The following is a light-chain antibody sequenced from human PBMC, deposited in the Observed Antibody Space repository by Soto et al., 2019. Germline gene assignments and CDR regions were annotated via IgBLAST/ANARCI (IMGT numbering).Light chain of an antibody. J-gene: IGKJ5*01. CDR3: HQLNHYPPVT. CDR1: QGISTH. Sequence: DIQLTQSPSFLSASVGDRVTITCRASQGISTHLAWYQQKPGKAPQLLIYAASTLQSGVPSRFSGSGSGTEFTLTVTSLQPEDFATYYCHQLNHYPPVTFGQGTRLEIK. CDR2: AAS. V-gene: IGKV1-9*01.